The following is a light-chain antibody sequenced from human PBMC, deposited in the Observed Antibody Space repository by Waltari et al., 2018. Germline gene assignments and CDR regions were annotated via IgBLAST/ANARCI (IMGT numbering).Light chain of an antibody. CDR2: LGS. Sequence: DIVVTQSPLSLPVTPGEPASISCRSSQSLLHSNGYNYLVWYLQKPGHSPQLLIYLGSNRSSGVPDRFSGSGSGTDFTLKISRVEAEDVGVYYCMQSLRALWTFGQGTKVEIK. V-gene: IGKV2-28*01. J-gene: IGKJ1*01. CDR3: MQSLRALWT. CDR1: QSLLHSNGYNY.